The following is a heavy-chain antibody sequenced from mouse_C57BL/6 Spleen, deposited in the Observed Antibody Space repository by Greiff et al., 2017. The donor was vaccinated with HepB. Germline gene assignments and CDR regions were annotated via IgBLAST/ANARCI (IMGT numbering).Heavy chain of an antibody. Sequence: QVQLQQPGAELVKPGASVKLSCKASGYTFTSYWMHWVKQRPGQGLEWIGMIHPNSGSTNYNEKFKSKATLTVDKSSSTAYMQLSSLTSEDSAVYYCARTDYGSSWDYWGQGTTRTVSS. CDR1: GYTFTSYW. D-gene: IGHD1-1*01. CDR3: ARTDYGSSWDY. J-gene: IGHJ2*01. V-gene: IGHV1-64*01. CDR2: IHPNSGST.